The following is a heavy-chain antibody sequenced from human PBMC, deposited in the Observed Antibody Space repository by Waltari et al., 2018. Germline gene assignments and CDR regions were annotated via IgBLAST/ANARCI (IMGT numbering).Heavy chain of an antibody. CDR2: IYHSGST. D-gene: IGHD6-13*01. V-gene: IGHV4-39*07. J-gene: IGHJ4*02. Sequence: QLQLQESGPGLVKPSETLSLTCTVSGGSISSSSYYWGWIRQPPGKGLEWIGEIYHSGSTNYNPSLKSRVTIAVDKSKNQFSLKLSSVTAADTAVYYCAKDRVHRSSWKFVPFDYWGQGTLVTVSS. CDR1: GGSISSSSYY. CDR3: AKDRVHRSSWKFVPFDY.